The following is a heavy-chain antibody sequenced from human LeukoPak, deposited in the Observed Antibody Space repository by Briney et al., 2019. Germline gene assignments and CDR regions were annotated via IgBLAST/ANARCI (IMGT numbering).Heavy chain of an antibody. J-gene: IGHJ4*02. D-gene: IGHD5-18*01. CDR2: ISGSGGST. CDR1: GFTLSSYA. CDR3: AKDREGGYSYGYVGY. V-gene: IGHV3-23*01. Sequence: GGSLRLSCAASGFTLSSYAMSWVRQAPGKGLEWVSAISGSGGSTYYADSVKGRFTISRDNSKNTLYLQMNSLRAEDTAVYYCAKDREGGYSYGYVGYWGQGTLVTVSS.